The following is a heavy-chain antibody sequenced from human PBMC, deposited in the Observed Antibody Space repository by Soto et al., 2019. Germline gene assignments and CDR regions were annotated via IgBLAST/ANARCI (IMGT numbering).Heavy chain of an antibody. CDR2: INHSGST. CDR1: GGSFSGYY. V-gene: IGHV4-34*01. CDR3: ARSGDRTRNWFDP. J-gene: IGHJ5*02. D-gene: IGHD2-21*02. Sequence: SETLSLTCAVYGGSFSGYYWSWIRQPPGKGLEWIGEINHSGSTNYNPSLKSRVTISVDTSKNQFSLKLSSVTAADTAVYYCARSGDRTRNWFDPWGQGTLVTAPQ.